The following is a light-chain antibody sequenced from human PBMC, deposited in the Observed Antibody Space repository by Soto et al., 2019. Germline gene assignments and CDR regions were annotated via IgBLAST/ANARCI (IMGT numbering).Light chain of an antibody. CDR3: QQYHNWPPIT. J-gene: IGKJ5*01. V-gene: IGKV3-20*01. Sequence: EFVLTHSPGTLSLSPVERASLSFRSSQTVRNNYLAWYQQQPGQAPRLLIYDASSRATGIPDRFSGGGSGTDFTLTISSLQSEDFAVYYCQQYHNWPPITFGQGTRLEIK. CDR1: QTVRNNY. CDR2: DAS.